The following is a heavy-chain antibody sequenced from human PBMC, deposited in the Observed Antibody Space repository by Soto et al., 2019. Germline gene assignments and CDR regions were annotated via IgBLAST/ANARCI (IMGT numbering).Heavy chain of an antibody. CDR2: VYYNGNT. J-gene: IGHJ4*02. V-gene: IGHV4-39*01. D-gene: IGHD1-26*01. Sequence: QLQLQESGPGLVKPLETLSLTCSVSGGSTSSSSYQWVWIRQPPGMGLEWIGNVYYNGNTYYNPSLKSRVTIAVDTTNNQFALKVKSVTAADTAVYYCARLSGSYNDRYFDYWGQGTLVTVSS. CDR1: GGSTSSSSYQ. CDR3: ARLSGSYNDRYFDY.